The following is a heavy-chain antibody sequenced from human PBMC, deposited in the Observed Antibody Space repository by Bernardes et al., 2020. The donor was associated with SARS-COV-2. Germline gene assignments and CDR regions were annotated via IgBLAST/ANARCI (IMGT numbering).Heavy chain of an antibody. J-gene: IGHJ6*02. D-gene: IGHD6-19*01. V-gene: IGHV4-39*01. CDR1: GGSISSSSYY. CDR3: TLCSGWYPYYGMDV. CDR2: IYYSGST. Sequence: LSLTCTVSGGSISSSSYYWGWIRQPPGKGLEWIGSIYYSGSTYYNPSLKSRVTISVDTSKNQFSLKLSSVTAADTAVYYCTLCSGWYPYYGMDVWGQGTTVTVSS.